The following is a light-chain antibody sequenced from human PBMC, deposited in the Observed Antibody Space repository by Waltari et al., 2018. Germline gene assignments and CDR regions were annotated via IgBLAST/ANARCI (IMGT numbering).Light chain of an antibody. CDR2: KDR. V-gene: IGLV3-27*01. CDR3: YSATDNYRV. CDR1: VLATKY. Sequence: SYELTQPSSVSVSPGQTARIPRSGDVLATKYARWFQQKPGQAPVVVIYKDRERPSGIPERFSGSSSGTTVTLTISGAQVEDEGDYYCYSATDNYRVFGGGTKLTVL. J-gene: IGLJ3*02.